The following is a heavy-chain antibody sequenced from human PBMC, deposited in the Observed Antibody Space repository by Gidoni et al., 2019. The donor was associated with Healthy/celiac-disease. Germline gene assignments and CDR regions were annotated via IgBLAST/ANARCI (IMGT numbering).Heavy chain of an antibody. CDR1: GFTFDGYA. V-gene: IGHV3-9*01. J-gene: IGHJ4*02. D-gene: IGHD3-22*01. CDR2: ISRGSGSI. Sequence: EVQLVESGGGLVQPGRSLRLSCAASGFTFDGYAMHWVRQAPGKGLEGLSGISRGSGSIGYVDSEKSRFTIARDNAKNSLYLQMNSLRAEDTDLYYCAKDTMNYYYSRGYHEYWGQGTLVTVSS. CDR3: AKDTMNYYYSRGYHEY.